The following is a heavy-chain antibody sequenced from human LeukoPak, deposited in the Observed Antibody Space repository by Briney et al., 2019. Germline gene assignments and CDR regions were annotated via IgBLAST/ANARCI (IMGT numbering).Heavy chain of an antibody. V-gene: IGHV4-59*08. Sequence: PSETLSLTCTVSGDSINSYYWSWIRQPPGKGLEWIGYIYSSGNTDYNPSLKSRVTISVDTSKNQFSLKLRSVTAADTAVYYCAKGSNKWYAWGQGTLVTVSS. D-gene: IGHD6-13*01. CDR3: AKGSNKWYA. CDR2: IYSSGNT. J-gene: IGHJ5*02. CDR1: GDSINSYY.